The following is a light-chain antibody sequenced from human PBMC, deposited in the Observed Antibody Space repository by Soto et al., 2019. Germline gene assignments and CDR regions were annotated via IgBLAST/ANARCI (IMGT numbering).Light chain of an antibody. Sequence: QSVLTQPPSVSATPGQGVTLSCFGGDSNIGSTAVNWYQQVPGTAPKLLIYSSNQRPSGVPDRISGSKSGTSASLAISGLQSEDEADYYCAAWDDDLHVWLFGGGTKLTVL. V-gene: IGLV1-44*01. CDR2: SSN. J-gene: IGLJ2*01. CDR3: AAWDDDLHVWL. CDR1: DSNIGSTA.